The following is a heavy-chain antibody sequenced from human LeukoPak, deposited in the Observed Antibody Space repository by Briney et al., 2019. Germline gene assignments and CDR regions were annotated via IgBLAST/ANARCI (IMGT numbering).Heavy chain of an antibody. CDR1: GFTFSYHW. V-gene: IGHV3-7*01. CDR3: ARDGGIMNAFDV. D-gene: IGHD1-26*01. J-gene: IGHJ3*01. Sequence: GGSLRLSCAASGFTFSYHWMACVRQAPGKGLEWVASIKLDGSEQYYLDSVKGRFAISRDNAKNLMNLQMNILRAEDTAIYYCARDGGIMNAFDVWDQGTAVTVSS. CDR2: IKLDGSEQ.